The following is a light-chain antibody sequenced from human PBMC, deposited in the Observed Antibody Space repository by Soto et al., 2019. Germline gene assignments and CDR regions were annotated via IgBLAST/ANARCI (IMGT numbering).Light chain of an antibody. CDR1: QSVSSN. J-gene: IGKJ2*01. CDR3: QQYYNWPQYT. CDR2: GTS. Sequence: EIVMTQSPATLSVSPGERATLSCRASQSVSSNLAWYQQKPGRAPRLLMYGTSTRATGIPARFSGSGSGTEFTLTISSLQSEDFAVYYCQQYYNWPQYTFGQGTKLEIK. V-gene: IGKV3D-15*01.